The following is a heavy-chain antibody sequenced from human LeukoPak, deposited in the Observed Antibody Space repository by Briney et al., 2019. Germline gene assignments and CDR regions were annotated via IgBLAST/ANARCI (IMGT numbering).Heavy chain of an antibody. Sequence: ASVKVSCKASGFTFSNSAIQWVRQAPGQGLEWMGWISAYNGNTNYAQKLQGRVTMTTDTSTSTAYMELRSLRSDDTAVYYCARVAGFIVGATVAFDIWGQGTMVTVSS. CDR1: GFTFSNSA. CDR3: ARVAGFIVGATVAFDI. CDR2: ISAYNGNT. V-gene: IGHV1-18*04. D-gene: IGHD1-26*01. J-gene: IGHJ3*02.